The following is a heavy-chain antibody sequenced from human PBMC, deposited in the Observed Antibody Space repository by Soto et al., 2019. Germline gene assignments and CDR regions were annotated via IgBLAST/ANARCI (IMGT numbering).Heavy chain of an antibody. CDR2: ISYDGSIK. D-gene: IGHD6-19*01. CDR1: GFTFSSYG. J-gene: IGHJ4*02. V-gene: IGHV3-30*18. Sequence: PGGSLRLSCAASGFTFSSYGMHWVRQAPGKGLEWVAVISYDGSIKYYADSVKGRFTISRDNSKNTLYLQMNSLRAEDTALYYCAKEGEHSSGWANFDYWGQGTLVTVSS. CDR3: AKEGEHSSGWANFDY.